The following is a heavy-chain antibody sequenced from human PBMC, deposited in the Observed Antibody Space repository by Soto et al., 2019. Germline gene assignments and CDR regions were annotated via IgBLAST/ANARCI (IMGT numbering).Heavy chain of an antibody. CDR2: TYSGGGT. CDR1: GFTVSSNY. CDR3: ARGYYGSGSLD. D-gene: IGHD3-10*01. V-gene: IGHV3-66*01. Sequence: EVQLVESGGGLVQPGGSLRLSCAASGFTVSSNYMSWVRQAPGKGLEWVSVTYSGGGTYYADSVKGRFTISRDNSKNTLYLQMNSLSAEDTAVYYCARGYYGSGSLDWGQGTLVTVSS. J-gene: IGHJ4*02.